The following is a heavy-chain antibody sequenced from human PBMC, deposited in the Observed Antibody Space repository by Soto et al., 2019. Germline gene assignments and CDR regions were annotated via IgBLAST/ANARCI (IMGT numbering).Heavy chain of an antibody. CDR2: IVVGSGNT. J-gene: IGHJ4*02. CDR3: AALSVDYSIQSPIDY. Sequence: SVKVSCKASGFTFTSSAMQWVRQARGQRLEWIGWIVVGSGNTNYAQKFQERVTITRDMSTSTAYMELSSLRSEDTAVYYCAALSVDYSIQSPIDYWGQGTLVTVSS. CDR1: GFTFTSSA. D-gene: IGHD4-4*01. V-gene: IGHV1-58*02.